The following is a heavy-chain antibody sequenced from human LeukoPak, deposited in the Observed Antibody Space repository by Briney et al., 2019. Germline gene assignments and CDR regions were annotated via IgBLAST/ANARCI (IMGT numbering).Heavy chain of an antibody. Sequence: GGSLRLSCAASGFTFSSYAMHWVRQAPGKGLEWVALISCEGSNKFYADSVKGRFTLYRDNSKNTLYLQMNSLRIEDTSVYYCGRGSVGFGELNYWGQGTLVTVSS. CDR3: GRGSVGFGELNY. CDR1: GFTFSSYA. D-gene: IGHD3-10*01. V-gene: IGHV3-30-3*01. J-gene: IGHJ4*02. CDR2: ISCEGSNK.